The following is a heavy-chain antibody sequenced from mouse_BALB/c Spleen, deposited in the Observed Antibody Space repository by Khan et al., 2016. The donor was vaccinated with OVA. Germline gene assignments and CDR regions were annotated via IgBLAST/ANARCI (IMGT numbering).Heavy chain of an antibody. Sequence: VQLQESGPGLVKPSQSLYLTCTATGYSITSDYARNWIRQFPGNKLECMGFIRYSGNTKYNPSLKSRSSITRDTSKNQFFLQLNSVTTEDTARYYCARVDGGDFDYWGQGTSLTVSS. CDR2: IRYSGNT. D-gene: IGHD2-3*01. CDR3: ARVDGGDFDY. CDR1: GYSITSDYA. J-gene: IGHJ2*02. V-gene: IGHV3-2*02.